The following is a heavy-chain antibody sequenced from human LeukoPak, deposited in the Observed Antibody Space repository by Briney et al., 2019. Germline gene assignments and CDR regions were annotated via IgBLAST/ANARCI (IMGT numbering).Heavy chain of an antibody. J-gene: IGHJ4*02. CDR1: GGSFSGYY. CDR2: FHNSGTS. Sequence: SETLSLTCAVYGGSFSGYYWSWIRQPPGKGLEWIGYFHNSGTSTYNPSLKSRVTISADTSKNQFSLKLNSLTTADTAVYYCTRGAGWLIDYWGQGILVTASS. V-gene: IGHV4-59*01. D-gene: IGHD3-16*01. CDR3: TRGAGWLIDY.